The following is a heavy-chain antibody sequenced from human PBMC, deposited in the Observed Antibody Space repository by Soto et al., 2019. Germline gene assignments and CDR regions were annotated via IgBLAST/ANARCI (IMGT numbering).Heavy chain of an antibody. Sequence: ASVKASCKAPGFTFTSSALQWVRQPRGQRLEWVGWIVVGSGNTIYPKKFQEGVTITRDISTSTASMELRSLRSEDTAVYYCGAVPRYSSYLGFCYCGIDVWGQGTTVTVSS. CDR1: GFTFTSSA. J-gene: IGHJ6*02. D-gene: IGHD4-4*01. CDR3: GAVPRYSSYLGFCYCGIDV. V-gene: IGHV1-58*01. CDR2: IVVGSGNT.